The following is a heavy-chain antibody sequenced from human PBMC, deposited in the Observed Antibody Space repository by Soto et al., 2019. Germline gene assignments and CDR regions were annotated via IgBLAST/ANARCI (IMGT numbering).Heavy chain of an antibody. Sequence: QVQMVQSGAEAKKPGASVKVSCKVSGYTLTELSMHWVRQAPGKGLEWMGGFDPEDGETIYAQTFQGRVTMTEDTSTDTAYMELSSLRSEDTAVYYCATFLYGGNSGSAFDIWCQGTMVTVSS. CDR3: ATFLYGGNSGSAFDI. D-gene: IGHD4-17*01. J-gene: IGHJ3*02. CDR2: FDPEDGET. V-gene: IGHV1-24*01. CDR1: GYTLTELS.